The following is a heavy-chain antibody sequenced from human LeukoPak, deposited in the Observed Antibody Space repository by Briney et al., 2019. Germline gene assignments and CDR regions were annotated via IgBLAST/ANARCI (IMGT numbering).Heavy chain of an antibody. CDR2: IIPIFGTA. Sequence: SSVKVSCKASGGTFSSYAVSWVRQAPGQGLEWMGGIIPIFGTANYAHKFQGRGRITVDESTSTASMELNILRSEDTATSYSSPKHKLCDFLGGPFVYWGQGALVTVCS. D-gene: IGHD3-3*01. CDR3: SPKHKLCDFLGGPFVY. CDR1: GGTFSSYA. V-gene: IGHV1-69*01. J-gene: IGHJ4*02.